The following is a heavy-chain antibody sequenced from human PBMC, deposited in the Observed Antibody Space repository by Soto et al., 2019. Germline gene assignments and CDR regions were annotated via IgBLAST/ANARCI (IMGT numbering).Heavy chain of an antibody. J-gene: IGHJ4*02. CDR1: GGSISSGGYS. CDR3: ARAAMVRGVTSYFDY. Sequence: QLQLQESGSGLVKPSQTLSLTCAVSGGSISSGGYSWSWIRQPPGQGLEWIGYVYHSGSTYYNPSLKSRVTISVDTSKNQFSLKLSSVTAADTAVYYCARAAMVRGVTSYFDYWGQGTLVTVSS. CDR2: VYHSGST. V-gene: IGHV4-30-2*01. D-gene: IGHD3-10*01.